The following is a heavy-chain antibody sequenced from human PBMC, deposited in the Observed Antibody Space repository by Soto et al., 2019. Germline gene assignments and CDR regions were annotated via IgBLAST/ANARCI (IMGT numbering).Heavy chain of an antibody. CDR1: GYTFTSYA. V-gene: IGHV1-3*01. CDR2: INAGNGNT. Sequence: ASVKVSCKASGYTFTSYAMHWVRQAPGQRLEWMGRINAGNGNTKYSQKFQGRVTITRDTSASTAYMELSSLRSEDTAVYYCARYRYNWNYQYNWFDPWGQGTLVTVSS. J-gene: IGHJ5*02. CDR3: ARYRYNWNYQYNWFDP. D-gene: IGHD1-7*01.